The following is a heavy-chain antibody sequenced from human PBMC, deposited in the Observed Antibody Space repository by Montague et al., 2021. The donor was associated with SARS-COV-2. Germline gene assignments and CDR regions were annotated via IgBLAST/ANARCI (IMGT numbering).Heavy chain of an antibody. D-gene: IGHD6-19*01. CDR2: IYWNDDK. J-gene: IGHJ4*02. CDR1: GFSLDSRGVG. CDR3: AHKESGWPIEFAF. V-gene: IGHV2-5*01. Sequence: PALVKPTQALTLTCTFSGFSLDSRGVGVGWIRQPPGKALECLALIYWNDDKRYSPSLKTRLTVTKDTSKNQVVLTMTNMDPVDTATYFCAHKESGWPIEFAFWGQGALVTVSS.